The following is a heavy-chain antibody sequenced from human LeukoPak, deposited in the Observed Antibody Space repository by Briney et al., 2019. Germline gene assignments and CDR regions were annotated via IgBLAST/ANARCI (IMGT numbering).Heavy chain of an antibody. CDR3: AREGIAAPFDY. J-gene: IGHJ4*02. Sequence: SETLSLTCTVSGGSISSGSYYWSWIRQPAGKGLEWIGRIYTSGSTNYNPSLKSRVTISVDTSKNQFSLKLSSVTAADTAVYYCAREGIAAPFDYWGQGTLVTVSS. D-gene: IGHD6-13*01. CDR2: IYTSGST. CDR1: GGSISSGSYY. V-gene: IGHV4-61*02.